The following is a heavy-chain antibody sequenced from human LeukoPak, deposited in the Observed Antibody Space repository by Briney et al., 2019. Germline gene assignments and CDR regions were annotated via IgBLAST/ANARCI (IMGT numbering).Heavy chain of an antibody. D-gene: IGHD3-3*01. J-gene: IGHJ6*03. Sequence: GGSLRLSCAGSGFTFSSYAMSWVRQAPGKGLEWVSGIIGSGDRAFHADSVKGRLTISRDNSKNTLYLQMNSLRAEDTAIYYCAKDFTSSGVNYMDAGGTGITVTVSS. V-gene: IGHV3-23*01. CDR1: GFTFSSYA. CDR2: IIGSGDRA. CDR3: AKDFTSSGVNYMDA.